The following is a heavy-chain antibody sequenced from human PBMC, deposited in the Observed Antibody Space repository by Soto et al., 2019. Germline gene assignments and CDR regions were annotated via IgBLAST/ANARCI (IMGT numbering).Heavy chain of an antibody. CDR3: ASDYYDSSGYSWG. V-gene: IGHV3-48*03. CDR1: GFTFSSYE. Sequence: EVQLVESGGGLVQPGGSLRLSCAASGFTFSSYEMNWVRQAPGKGLEWVSYISSSGSTIYYADSVKGRFTISRDNAKNSLYLQMNSLRAEDTAVYYCASDYYDSSGYSWGWGQGTLVTVSS. J-gene: IGHJ4*02. D-gene: IGHD3-22*01. CDR2: ISSSGSTI.